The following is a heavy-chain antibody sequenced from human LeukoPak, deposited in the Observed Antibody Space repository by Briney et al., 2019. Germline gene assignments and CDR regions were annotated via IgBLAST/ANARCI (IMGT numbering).Heavy chain of an antibody. V-gene: IGHV4-30-4*08. J-gene: IGHJ3*01. Sequence: PSETLSLTCTVSGGSSSSGDYYWSWIRQPPGKGLEWFGYIYYSGSTYYNPSLNSRVTRSVDTSKNQFSLKLSSVTAADTAVYYCARDQKYYYDSSGNFWGQGTMVTVSS. CDR3: ARDQKYYYDSSGNF. CDR2: IYYSGST. CDR1: GGSSSSGDYY. D-gene: IGHD3-22*01.